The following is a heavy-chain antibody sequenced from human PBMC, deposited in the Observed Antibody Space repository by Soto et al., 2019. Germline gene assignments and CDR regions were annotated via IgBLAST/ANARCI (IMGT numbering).Heavy chain of an antibody. D-gene: IGHD4-17*01. CDR3: ARDPDYGDYWGYFFDS. J-gene: IGHJ4*02. CDR2: INPTSGGT. Sequence: GASVKVSCKTSGYTFAAYYIHWIRQAPGQGLEWMGWINPTSGGTVYAQNFQDRVTMTRGTSIGTAYMELRRLNSDDTAVYYCARDPDYGDYWGYFFDSWGQGTPVTVSS. V-gene: IGHV1-2*02. CDR1: GYTFAAYY.